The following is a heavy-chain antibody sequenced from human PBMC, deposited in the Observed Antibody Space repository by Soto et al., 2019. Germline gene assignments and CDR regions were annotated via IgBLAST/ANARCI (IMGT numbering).Heavy chain of an antibody. V-gene: IGHV3-48*01. CDR1: GFTFSSYN. Sequence: EVQLVESGGGLVQPGGSLRLSCAASGFTFSSYNMNWVRQAPGKGLEWISDISLSSSTIFYADSVKGRLTISRDNAKKTLYLQMNSLTGEDTAVYYCSRDSRNYYYYMDVWGKGTPVTVSS. CDR3: SRDSRNYYYYMDV. J-gene: IGHJ6*03. CDR2: ISLSSSTI.